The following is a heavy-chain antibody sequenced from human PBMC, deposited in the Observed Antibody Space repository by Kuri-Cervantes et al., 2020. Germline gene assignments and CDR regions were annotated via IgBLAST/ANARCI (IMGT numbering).Heavy chain of an antibody. Sequence: SETLSLTCAVYGGSFSGYYWSWIRQSPGKGREWIGEINHSGSTNYSPSLKSRVTLSVDTSKNQFSLRLSSVTAADTAVYYCARTGGQLWFGEFAVDAFDIWGQGTMVTVSS. J-gene: IGHJ3*02. CDR3: ARTGGQLWFGEFAVDAFDI. V-gene: IGHV4-34*01. CDR1: GGSFSGYY. CDR2: INHSGST. D-gene: IGHD3-10*01.